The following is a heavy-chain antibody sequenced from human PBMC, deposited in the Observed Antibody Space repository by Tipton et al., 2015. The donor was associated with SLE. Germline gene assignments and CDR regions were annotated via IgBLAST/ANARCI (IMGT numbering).Heavy chain of an antibody. V-gene: IGHV4-59*12. Sequence: TLSLTCTVSGGSISSSYWSWIRQPPGKGLEWIGFIYYSGSTNYNPSLKSRVTISVETSKNQFSLKLSSVTAADTAVYYCASPPGAFDIWGQGTMVTVSS. J-gene: IGHJ3*02. CDR3: ASPPGAFDI. CDR2: IYYSGST. CDR1: GGSISSSY.